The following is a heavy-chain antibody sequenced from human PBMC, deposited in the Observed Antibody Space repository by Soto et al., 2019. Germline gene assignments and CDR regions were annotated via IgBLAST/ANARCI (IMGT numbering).Heavy chain of an antibody. CDR3: ARGYYDSSGYYRYYYGMDV. D-gene: IGHD3-22*01. V-gene: IGHV4-61*01. J-gene: IGHJ6*02. Sequence: LETLSLTCTVSGGSVSSGSYYWSWIRQPPGKGLEWIGYIYYSGSTNYNPSLKSRVTISVDTSKNQFSLKLSSVTAADTAVYYCARGYYDSSGYYRYYYGMDVWGQGTTVTVSS. CDR1: GGSVSSGSYY. CDR2: IYYSGST.